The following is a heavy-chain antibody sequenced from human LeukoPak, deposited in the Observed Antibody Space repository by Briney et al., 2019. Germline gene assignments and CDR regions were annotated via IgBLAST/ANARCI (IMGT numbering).Heavy chain of an antibody. CDR3: ARGGRFLNWFDP. D-gene: IGHD3-3*01. CDR2: INHSGST. CDR1: GVSFSGYY. J-gene: IGHJ5*02. V-gene: IGHV4-34*01. Sequence: SGTLSLTCAVYGVSFSGYYWSWIRQPPGKGLEWIGEINHSGSTNYNPSLKSRVTISVDTSKNQFSLKLSSVTAADTAVYYCARGGRFLNWFDPWGQGTLVTVSS.